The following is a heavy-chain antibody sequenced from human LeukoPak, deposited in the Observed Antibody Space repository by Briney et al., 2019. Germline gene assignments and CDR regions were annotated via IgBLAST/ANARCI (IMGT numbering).Heavy chain of an antibody. CDR2: IKQDGSEK. D-gene: IGHD6-13*01. CDR1: GFTFSSFW. V-gene: IGHV3-7*01. CDR3: ARDGSSWANWLDP. Sequence: GGSLGLSCAVSGFTFSSFWMTWVRQAPGQRLERVANIKQDGSEKYYVDSVKGRFPISRDNAKNSLYLQMDSLRAEDTAVYYCARDGSSWANWLDPWGQGTLVTVSS. J-gene: IGHJ5*02.